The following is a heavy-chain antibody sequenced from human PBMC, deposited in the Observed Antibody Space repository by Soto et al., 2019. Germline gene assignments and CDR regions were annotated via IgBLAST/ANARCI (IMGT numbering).Heavy chain of an antibody. CDR1: GYPFTSYY. CDR3: ASTYYYDSSGYYPLDAFDI. CDR2: INPSGGST. J-gene: IGHJ3*02. V-gene: IGHV1-46*01. Sequence: XSVKVSCKASGYPFTSYYMHWVRQAPGQGLEWMGIINPSGGSTSYAQKFQGRVTMTRDTSTSTVYMELSSLRSEDTAVYYCASTYYYDSSGYYPLDAFDIWGQGTMVTVSS. D-gene: IGHD3-22*01.